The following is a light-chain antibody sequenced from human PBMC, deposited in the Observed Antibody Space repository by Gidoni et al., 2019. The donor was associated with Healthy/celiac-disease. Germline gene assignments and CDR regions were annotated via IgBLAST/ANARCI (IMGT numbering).Light chain of an antibody. J-gene: IGKJ1*01. CDR1: QSVSSN. Sequence: VMTQSPATLSVSPGERATLSCRASQSVSSNLAWYQQKPGQAPRLLIYGASTRATGIPARFSGSGSGTEFTLTISSLQSEDFAVYYCQQYNNWPPTFGQGTKVEIK. CDR2: GAS. V-gene: IGKV3-15*01. CDR3: QQYNNWPPT.